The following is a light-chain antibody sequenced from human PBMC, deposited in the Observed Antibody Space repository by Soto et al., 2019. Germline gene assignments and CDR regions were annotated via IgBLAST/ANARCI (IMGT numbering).Light chain of an antibody. V-gene: IGKV3-20*01. CDR3: HQYAYAPLT. CDR2: NAL. Sequence: EIVLTQSPATLSLSPGDSATLSCKASQSVGKNYLGWFQQKPGQAPRLLIYNALNRATGITDRFSGSGSGTDFTLTIRRLEPEDFAVYYCHQYAYAPLTVGGRTKVEIK. J-gene: IGKJ4*01. CDR1: QSVGKNY.